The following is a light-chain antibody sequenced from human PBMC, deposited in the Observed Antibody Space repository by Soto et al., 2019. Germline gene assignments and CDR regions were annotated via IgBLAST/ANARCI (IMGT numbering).Light chain of an antibody. CDR3: CSHAHASLLV. J-gene: IGLJ3*02. Sequence: QYALTQPASVSASPGQSITISCTGTSSDVGTYDLVSWYQQHPGKAPKLMIYEVSKRPSGVSHRFSGSKSGNTASLTVSGLHAEDEADYYCCSHAHASLLVFGGGTKLTVL. CDR1: SSDVGTYDL. CDR2: EVS. V-gene: IGLV2-23*02.